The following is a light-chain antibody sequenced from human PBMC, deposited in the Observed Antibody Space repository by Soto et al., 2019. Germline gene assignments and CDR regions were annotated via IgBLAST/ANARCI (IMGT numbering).Light chain of an antibody. CDR1: SSDVGGYNY. Sequence: QSALTQPASVSVSPGQSITISCTGTSSDVGGYNYVSWYQQHPGKAPKLMIYEVSNRPSGVSNRFSGSKSGNTASLTISGLQAEDEADYYCSSYTSSSTRVLVGGTKLTVL. CDR2: EVS. J-gene: IGLJ3*02. CDR3: SSYTSSSTRV. V-gene: IGLV2-14*01.